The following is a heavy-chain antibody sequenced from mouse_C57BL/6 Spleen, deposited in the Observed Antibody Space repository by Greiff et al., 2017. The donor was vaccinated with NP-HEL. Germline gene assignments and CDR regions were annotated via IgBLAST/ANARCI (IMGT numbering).Heavy chain of an antibody. D-gene: IGHD1-1*01. CDR1: GFTFSSYG. J-gene: IGHJ1*03. CDR3: ARHEITTVVASYWYFDV. V-gene: IGHV5-6*01. Sequence: EVQRVESGGDLVKPGGSLKLSCAASGFTFSSYGMSWVRQTPDKRLEWVATISSGGSYTYYPDSVKGRFTISRDNAKNTLYLQMSSLKSEDTAMYYCARHEITTVVASYWYFDVWGTGTTVTVSS. CDR2: ISSGGSYT.